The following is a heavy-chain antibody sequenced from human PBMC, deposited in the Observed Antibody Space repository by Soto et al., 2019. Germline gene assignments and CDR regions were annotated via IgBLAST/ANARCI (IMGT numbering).Heavy chain of an antibody. CDR3: ARRPQKAYDPIDY. J-gene: IGHJ4*02. CDR2: IYPGDFDT. CDR1: GYKFSAYW. V-gene: IGHV5-51*01. Sequence: GESLKISCMTSGYKFSAYWIAWVRQRPGKGLEWMGIIYPGDFDTRYSPSFEGQVTISVDRSTNTAHLQWNSLKASDTAMYYCARRPQKAYDPIDYWGQGTLVTVSS. D-gene: IGHD1-1*01.